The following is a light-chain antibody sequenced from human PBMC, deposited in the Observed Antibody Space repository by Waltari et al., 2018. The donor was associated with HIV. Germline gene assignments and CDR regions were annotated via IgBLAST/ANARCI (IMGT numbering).Light chain of an antibody. V-gene: IGKV1-12*01. CDR1: QGSSMW. CDR2: GES. CDR3: QQTNSFPLS. J-gene: IGKJ4*01. Sequence: DIQMTQSPSSVSASVGDRVPIRCRASQGSSMWLAWYQQRPGQAPKLRICGESDLQSGVPSRFSDSGSGTDFSLTISGLQPEDFATYYCQQTNSFPLSFGGGTKVEFK.